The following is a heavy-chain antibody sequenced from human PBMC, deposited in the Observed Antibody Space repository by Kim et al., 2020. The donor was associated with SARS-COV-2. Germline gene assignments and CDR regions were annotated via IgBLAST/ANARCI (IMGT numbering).Heavy chain of an antibody. CDR2: IIPIFGTA. CDR3: ARGLALRSSSSFDY. J-gene: IGHJ4*02. CDR1: GGTFSSYA. V-gene: IGHV1-69*13. D-gene: IGHD6-6*01. Sequence: SVKVSCKASGGTFSSYAISWVRQAPGQGLEWMGGIIPIFGTANYAQKFQGRVTITADESTSTAYMELSSLRSEDTAVYYCARGLALRSSSSFDYWGQGTLVTVSS.